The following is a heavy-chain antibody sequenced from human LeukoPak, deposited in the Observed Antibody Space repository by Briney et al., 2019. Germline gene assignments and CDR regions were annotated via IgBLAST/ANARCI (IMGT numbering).Heavy chain of an antibody. CDR3: AKDFSVGVTMIRGPFDP. CDR2: ISGSGGST. Sequence: GGSLRLSCSASGFTFSSFAMSWVRQAPGKGLEWVSGISGSGGSTYYADSMKGRFTISRDNSKNTLYLQINSLRAEDTAVYYCAKDFSVGVTMIRGPFDPWGQGTLVTVSS. CDR1: GFTFSSFA. J-gene: IGHJ5*02. V-gene: IGHV3-23*01. D-gene: IGHD3-10*01.